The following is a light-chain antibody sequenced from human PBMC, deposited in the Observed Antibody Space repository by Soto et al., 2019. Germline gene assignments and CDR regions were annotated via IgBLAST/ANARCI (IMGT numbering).Light chain of an antibody. CDR3: QQYDSSPRT. V-gene: IGKV3-20*01. CDR2: GAS. Sequence: IVLTQSPGTLSLSPGDRATLSCRTSQSVSTRSLAWYQQKPGQAPRLLISGASSRAADIPDRFSGSGSGTDFTLTINRLEPEDFAVYYCQQYDSSPRTFGQGTKVDIK. CDR1: QSVSTRS. J-gene: IGKJ1*01.